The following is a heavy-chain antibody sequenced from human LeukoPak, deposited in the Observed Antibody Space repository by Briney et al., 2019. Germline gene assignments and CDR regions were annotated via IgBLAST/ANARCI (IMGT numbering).Heavy chain of an antibody. Sequence: GMSLRLSCAASGFTFRSYGVHWVRQAPGKGLEWVAIISHDGTNKYYGDSVKGRFTVSRDNSRNTLYLQMNSLRAEDTAVYYCARDSGRLAVAGSGVLDYWVQGTLVTVSS. J-gene: IGHJ4*02. D-gene: IGHD6-19*01. CDR3: ARDSGRLAVAGSGVLDY. CDR1: GFTFRSYG. V-gene: IGHV3-30*03. CDR2: ISHDGTNK.